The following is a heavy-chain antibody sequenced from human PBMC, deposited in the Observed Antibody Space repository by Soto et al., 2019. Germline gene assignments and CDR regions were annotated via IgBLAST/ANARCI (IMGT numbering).Heavy chain of an antibody. Sequence: TLSLTCAVSGGSISSGGYSWSWIRQPPGKGLEWIGYIYHSGSTYYNPSLKSRVTISVDRSKNQFSLKLSPVTAADTAVYYCARGSEYYGSGSYYGLDYWGQGTLVTVSS. CDR2: IYHSGST. V-gene: IGHV4-30-2*01. CDR3: ARGSEYYGSGSYYGLDY. J-gene: IGHJ4*02. D-gene: IGHD3-10*01. CDR1: GGSISSGGYS.